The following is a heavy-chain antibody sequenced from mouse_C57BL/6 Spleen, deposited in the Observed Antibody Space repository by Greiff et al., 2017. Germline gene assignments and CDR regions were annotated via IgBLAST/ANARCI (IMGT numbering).Heavy chain of an antibody. CDR1: GYTFTDYY. J-gene: IGHJ2*01. CDR2: INPNNGGT. V-gene: IGHV1-26*01. Sequence: VQLKQSGPELVKPGASVKISCKASGYTFTDYYMNWVKQSHGKSLEWIGDINPNNGGTSYNQQFKGKATLTVEKSSSTAYMEHRSLTSEDSAVYYCARQRGYFDYWGQGTTLTVSS. CDR3: ARQRGYFDY.